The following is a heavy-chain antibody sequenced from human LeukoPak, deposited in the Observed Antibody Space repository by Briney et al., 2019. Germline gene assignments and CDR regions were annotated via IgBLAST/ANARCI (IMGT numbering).Heavy chain of an antibody. D-gene: IGHD3-10*01. Sequence: GGSLRLSCAASGLTFSRYSMTWVRQAPGKGLEWVSVISGSGDNTYYADSVKGRFTTSRDNFKNTLYLQMNSLRAEDTAVYYCAKGWQGYYTTWLDSWGQGTLVTVSS. J-gene: IGHJ4*02. CDR3: AKGWQGYYTTWLDS. CDR2: ISGSGDNT. V-gene: IGHV3-23*01. CDR1: GLTFSRYS.